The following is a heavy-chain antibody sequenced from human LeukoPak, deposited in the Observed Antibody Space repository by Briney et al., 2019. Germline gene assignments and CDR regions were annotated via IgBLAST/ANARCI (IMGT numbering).Heavy chain of an antibody. CDR2: IYYSGST. D-gene: IGHD5-24*01. CDR1: GGSVSSGSYY. Sequence: SETLSLTCTVSGGSVSSGSYYWSWIRQPPGKGLEWIGYIYYSGSTNYNPSLKSRVTISVDTSKNQFSLKLSSVTAADTAVYYCARGEGGYNWYGLGYWGQGTLVTVSS. CDR3: ARGEGGYNWYGLGY. V-gene: IGHV4-61*01. J-gene: IGHJ4*02.